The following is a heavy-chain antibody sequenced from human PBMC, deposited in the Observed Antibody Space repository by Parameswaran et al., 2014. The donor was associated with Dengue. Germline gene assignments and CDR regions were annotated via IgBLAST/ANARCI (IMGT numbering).Heavy chain of an antibody. J-gene: IGHJ3*02. Sequence: RWIRQPPGKGLEWVANIKQDGSEKYYVDSVKGRFTISRDNAKNSLYLQMNSLRAEDTAVYYCARGLFGDAFDIWGQGTMVTVSS. CDR2: IKQDGSEK. CDR3: ARGLFGDAFDI. V-gene: IGHV3-7*04. D-gene: IGHD2/OR15-2a*01.